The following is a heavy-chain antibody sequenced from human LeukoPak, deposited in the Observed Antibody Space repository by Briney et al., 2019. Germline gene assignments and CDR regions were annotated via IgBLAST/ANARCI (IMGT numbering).Heavy chain of an antibody. V-gene: IGHV4-31*03. J-gene: IGHJ3*01. CDR3: ARPQLGYGMAFDL. CDR1: GGSIRSGDYY. CDR2: IYYSGST. Sequence: PSETLSLTCTVSGGSIRSGDYYWNWIRQHPGKGLEWIGYIYYSGSTYYNPTLKSRVTISVDTSKNQFSLKLSSVTAADTAVYYCARPQLGYGMAFDLWGQGTMVTVSS. D-gene: IGHD2-15*01.